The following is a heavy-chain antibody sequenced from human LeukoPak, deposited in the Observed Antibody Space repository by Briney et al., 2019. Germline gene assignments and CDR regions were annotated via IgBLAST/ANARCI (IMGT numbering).Heavy chain of an antibody. J-gene: IGHJ4*02. Sequence: GASVKVSCKASGYTFTSYGISWVRQAPGQGLEWMGWISAYNGNTNYAQKLQGRVTMTTDTSTSAACMELRSLRSDDTAVYYCARLLSGSYLDFDYWGQGTLVTVSS. CDR2: ISAYNGNT. CDR3: ARLLSGSYLDFDY. D-gene: IGHD1-26*01. V-gene: IGHV1-18*01. CDR1: GYTFTSYG.